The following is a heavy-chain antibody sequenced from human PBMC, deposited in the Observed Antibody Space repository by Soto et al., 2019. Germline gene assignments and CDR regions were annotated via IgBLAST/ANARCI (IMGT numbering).Heavy chain of an antibody. CDR2: ISGSGGST. CDR1: GFTFSSYA. Sequence: GGSLRLSCAASGFTFSSYAMSWVRQAPGKGLEWVSAISGSGGSTYYADSVKGRFTISRDNSKNTLYLQMNSLRAEDTAVYYCAKIRPPEMVATGLFDYWGQGTLVTVSS. D-gene: IGHD5-12*01. V-gene: IGHV3-23*01. CDR3: AKIRPPEMVATGLFDY. J-gene: IGHJ4*02.